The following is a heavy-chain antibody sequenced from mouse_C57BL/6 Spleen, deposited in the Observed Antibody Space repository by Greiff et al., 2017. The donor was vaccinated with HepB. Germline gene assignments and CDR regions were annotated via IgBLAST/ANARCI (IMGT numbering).Heavy chain of an antibody. CDR3: ARGGWDWGNY. CDR1: GYAFSSSW. Sequence: VHLVESGPELVKPGASVKISCKASGYAFSSSWMNWVKQRPGKGLEWIGRIYPGDGDTNYNGKFKGKATLTADKSSSTAYMQLSSLKSEDSAVYFCARGGWDWGNYWGQGTTLTVSS. J-gene: IGHJ2*01. CDR2: IYPGDGDT. D-gene: IGHD4-1*01. V-gene: IGHV1-82*01.